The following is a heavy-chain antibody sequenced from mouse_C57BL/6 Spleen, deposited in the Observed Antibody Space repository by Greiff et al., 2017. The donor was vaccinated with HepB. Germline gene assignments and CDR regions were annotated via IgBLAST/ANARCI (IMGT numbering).Heavy chain of an antibody. D-gene: IGHD1-1*01. V-gene: IGHV1-5*01. J-gene: IGHJ4*01. CDR3: TRPVVAEENAMDY. CDR2: IYPGNSDT. CDR1: GYTFTSYW. Sequence: EVQLQQSGTVLARPGASVKMSCKTSGYTFTSYWMHWVKQRPGQGLEWIGAIYPGNSDTSYNQKFKGKAKLTAVTSASTAYMELSSLTNEDSAVYYCTRPVVAEENAMDYWGQGTSVTVSS.